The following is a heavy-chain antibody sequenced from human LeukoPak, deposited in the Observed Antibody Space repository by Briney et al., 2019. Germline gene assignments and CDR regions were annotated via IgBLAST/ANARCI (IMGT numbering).Heavy chain of an antibody. J-gene: IGHJ4*02. V-gene: IGHV4-31*03. CDR3: ASAGLYDDYQFY. Sequence: PSETLSLTCTVSGGSISSGGYYWSWIRQHPGKGLEWIGYISYIGSTYYNPSLKSRLTISVDTSKNQFSLKLSSVTAADTAVYYCASAGLYDDYQFYWGQGTLVTVSS. CDR2: ISYIGST. CDR1: GGSISSGGYY. D-gene: IGHD4-17*01.